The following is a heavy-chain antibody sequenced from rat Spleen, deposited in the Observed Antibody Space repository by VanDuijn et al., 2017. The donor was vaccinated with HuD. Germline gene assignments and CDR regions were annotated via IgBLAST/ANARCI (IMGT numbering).Heavy chain of an antibody. Sequence: QVQLKESGPGLVQPSQTLSLTCTVSGFSLTTYHVHWVRQSPGEGLEWIAAISTGGNTYYNSALSSRLSISRDTSKSQLFLKMNGLQTEDTATYYCARHLREASGVMDVWGQGASVTVSS. CDR3: ARHLREASGVMDV. J-gene: IGHJ4*01. D-gene: IGHD4-3*01. CDR2: ISTGGNT. V-gene: IGHV2-32*01. CDR1: GFSLTTYH.